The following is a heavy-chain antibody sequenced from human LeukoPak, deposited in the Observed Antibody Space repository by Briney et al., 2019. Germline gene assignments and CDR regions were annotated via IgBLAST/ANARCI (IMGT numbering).Heavy chain of an antibody. V-gene: IGHV1-2*02. Sequence: GASAKVSCKASGYTFTGYYMHWVRQAPGQGLEWMGWINPNSGGTNYAQKFQGRVTMTRDTSISTAYMELSRLRSDDTAVYYCARTPRTVTTRVFDYWGQGTLVTVSS. CDR2: INPNSGGT. D-gene: IGHD4-17*01. CDR3: ARTPRTVTTRVFDY. J-gene: IGHJ4*02. CDR1: GYTFTGYY.